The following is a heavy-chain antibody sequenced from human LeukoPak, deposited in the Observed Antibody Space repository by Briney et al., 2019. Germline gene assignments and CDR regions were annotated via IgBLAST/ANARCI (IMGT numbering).Heavy chain of an antibody. D-gene: IGHD6-19*01. CDR3: ARDRSTVAGIDY. V-gene: IGHV3-7*01. J-gene: IGHJ4*02. CDR2: IKPDGGDK. CDR1: GFTFTTYW. Sequence: GGSLRLSCAASGFTFTTYWMAWVRQAPGKGLEWVATIKPDGGDKYYVDSVKGRFTISRDNARNSLFLQMNSLRAEDTAVYYCARDRSTVAGIDYWGQGTLVTVSS.